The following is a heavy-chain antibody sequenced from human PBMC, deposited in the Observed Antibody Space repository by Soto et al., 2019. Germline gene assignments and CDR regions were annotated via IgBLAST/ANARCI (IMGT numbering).Heavy chain of an antibody. Sequence: EVQLVESGGGLVQPGGSLRLSCAASGFTFSSYWMHWVRQAPGKGLVWVSRINGDGSRTSYADSVKGQFTISRDNARNTLYLQMISLGAEDTAVYYCARGAGGAYYVDYWGQGTLDTVSS. CDR2: INGDGSRT. V-gene: IGHV3-74*01. D-gene: IGHD2-21*01. J-gene: IGHJ4*02. CDR1: GFTFSSYW. CDR3: ARGAGGAYYVDY.